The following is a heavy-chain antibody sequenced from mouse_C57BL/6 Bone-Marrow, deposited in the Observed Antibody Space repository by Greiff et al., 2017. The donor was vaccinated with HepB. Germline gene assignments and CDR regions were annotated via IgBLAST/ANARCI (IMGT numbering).Heavy chain of an antibody. D-gene: IGHD2-5*01. Sequence: VQLQQSGPGLVQPSQSLSITCTVSGFSLTSYGVHWVRQSPGKGLEWLGVIWRGGSTDYNAAFMSRLSITKDNSKSQVFFKMNSLQADDTAIYYCGYYSNLWYAMDYWGQGTSVTVSS. CDR3: GYYSNLWYAMDY. CDR1: GFSLTSYG. CDR2: IWRGGST. J-gene: IGHJ4*01. V-gene: IGHV2-5*01.